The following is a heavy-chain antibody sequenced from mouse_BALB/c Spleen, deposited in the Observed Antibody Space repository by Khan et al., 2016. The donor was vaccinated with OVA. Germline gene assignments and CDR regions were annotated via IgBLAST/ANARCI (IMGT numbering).Heavy chain of an antibody. CDR3: ARGGFAY. J-gene: IGHJ3*01. V-gene: IGHV5-15*02. Sequence: EVELVESGGGLVQPGGSRKLSCAASGFTFIDYGMAWVRQTPGKGPEWIAFISSVAYSIYYADTVTGRFTISRENDKNTLYLEMSSLRSDDTAMYYCARGGFAYWGQGTLVTVSA. CDR2: ISSVAYSI. CDR1: GFTFIDYG.